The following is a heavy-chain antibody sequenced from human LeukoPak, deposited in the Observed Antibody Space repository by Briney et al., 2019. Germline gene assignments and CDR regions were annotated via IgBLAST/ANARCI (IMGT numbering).Heavy chain of an antibody. Sequence: GGSLRLSCAASGFTFSSYSMNWVRQAPGKGLEWVSSISSSSSYIYYADSVKSRFTISRDNAKNSLYLQMNSLRAEDTAVYYCARDHSSWPLTHNNWFDPWGQGTLVTVSS. J-gene: IGHJ5*02. CDR2: ISSSSSYI. CDR1: GFTFSSYS. D-gene: IGHD6-13*01. V-gene: IGHV3-21*01. CDR3: ARDHSSWPLTHNNWFDP.